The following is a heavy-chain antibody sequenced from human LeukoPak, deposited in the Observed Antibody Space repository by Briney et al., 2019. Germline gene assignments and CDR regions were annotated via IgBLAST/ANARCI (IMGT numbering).Heavy chain of an antibody. D-gene: IGHD1-26*01. Sequence: PSETLSLTCTVSGGSISSSSKYYWGLIRPPPRKGLGGIGNIYYSGSTYYNLYLKSRVTISVDTSKNQFSLKLTSVTAADTAVYYCARSWMVGEGAFDIWGRGTLVTVSS. CDR3: ARSWMVGEGAFDI. J-gene: IGHJ3*02. CDR1: GGSISSSSKYY. V-gene: IGHV4-39*01. CDR2: IYYSGST.